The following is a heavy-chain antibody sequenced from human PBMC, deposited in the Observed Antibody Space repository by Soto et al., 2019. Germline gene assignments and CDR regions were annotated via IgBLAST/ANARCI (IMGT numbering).Heavy chain of an antibody. CDR3: ARTGSYHYYYFMDV. Sequence: GGSLRLSCVASGFRFSSYWMTWVRQSPGKGLEWVANIKQDGSEINYVDPVRGRFTISRDNAKNSLYLQMNSLGAEDTALYYCARTGSYHYYYFMDVWGKGTTVTVSS. J-gene: IGHJ6*03. CDR1: GFRFSSYW. CDR2: IKQDGSEI. V-gene: IGHV3-7*01.